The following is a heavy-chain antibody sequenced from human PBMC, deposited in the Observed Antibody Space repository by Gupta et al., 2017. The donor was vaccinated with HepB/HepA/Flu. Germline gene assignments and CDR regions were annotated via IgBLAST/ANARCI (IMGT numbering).Heavy chain of an antibody. CDR2: IYYSGST. J-gene: IGHJ5*02. D-gene: IGHD3-3*01. Sequence: QLQLQESGPGLVKPSETLSLTCTVSGGSISSSSYYWGWIRQPPGKGLEWIGSIYYSGSTYYNPSLKSRVTISVDTSKNQFSLKLSSVTAADTAVYYCARNYDFWSGYYATNWFDPWGQGTLVTGSS. CDR3: ARNYDFWSGYYATNWFDP. V-gene: IGHV4-39*01. CDR1: GGSISSSSYY.